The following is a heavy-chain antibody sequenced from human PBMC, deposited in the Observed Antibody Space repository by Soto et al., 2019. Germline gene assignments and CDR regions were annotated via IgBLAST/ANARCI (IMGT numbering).Heavy chain of an antibody. Sequence: ASVEVSCKASGYTFTSYDINWVRQATGQGLEWMGWINPNSGNTGYAQKFQGRVTMTRNTSISTAYMELSSLRSEDTAVYYCARRIGATIRSGRSMDVWGQGTTVTVSS. D-gene: IGHD5-12*01. J-gene: IGHJ6*02. CDR2: INPNSGNT. CDR1: GYTFTSYD. CDR3: ARRIGATIRSGRSMDV. V-gene: IGHV1-8*01.